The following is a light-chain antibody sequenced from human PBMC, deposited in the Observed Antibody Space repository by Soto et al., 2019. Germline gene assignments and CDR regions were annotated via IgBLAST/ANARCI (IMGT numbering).Light chain of an antibody. CDR3: QQYITYSRT. J-gene: IGKJ1*01. CDR1: QSISTW. V-gene: IGKV1-5*03. CDR2: QAS. Sequence: DIPMTQSPSTLSASVGDRVTITCRASQSISTWLAWYQHKPGKAPKLLIYQASSLEGGVPSRFSGSGSGTEFTLTINSLQPDDFATYYCQQYITYSRTFGQGTKVDIK.